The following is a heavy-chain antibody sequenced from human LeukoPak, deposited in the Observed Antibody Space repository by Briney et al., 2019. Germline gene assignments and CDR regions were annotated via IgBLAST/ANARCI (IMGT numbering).Heavy chain of an antibody. V-gene: IGHV1-69*01. D-gene: IGHD2-2*01. CDR2: IIPIFGTA. J-gene: IGHJ3*02. CDR3: AREVPNLYDAFDI. CDR1: GGTFSSYA. Sequence: SVKVSCKASGGTFSSYAISWVRRAPGQGLEWMGGIIPIFGTANYAQKFQGRVTITADESTSTAYMELSSLRSEDTAVYYCAREVPNLYDAFDIWGQGTMVTVSS.